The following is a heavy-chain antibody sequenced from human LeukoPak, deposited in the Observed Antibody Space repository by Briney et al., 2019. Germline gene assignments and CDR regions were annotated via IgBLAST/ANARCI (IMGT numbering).Heavy chain of an antibody. J-gene: IGHJ4*02. D-gene: IGHD5-12*01. CDR3: ARDFMGYSGYDFFDY. V-gene: IGHV1-46*01. Sequence: ASVNVSCKASGYTFTSYYMHWVRQAPGQGLEWMGIINPSGGSTSYAQKFQGRVTMTRDTSTSTVYMELSRLRSDDTAVYYCARDFMGYSGYDFFDYWGQGTLVTVSS. CDR2: INPSGGST. CDR1: GYTFTSYY.